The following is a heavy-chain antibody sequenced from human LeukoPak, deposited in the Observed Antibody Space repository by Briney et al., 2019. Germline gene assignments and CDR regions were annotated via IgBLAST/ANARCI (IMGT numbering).Heavy chain of an antibody. CDR1: GYTFTGYY. V-gene: IGHV1-2*02. D-gene: IGHD6-6*01. CDR2: INPNSGGT. J-gene: IGHJ4*02. Sequence: ASVTVSFKASGYTFTGYYMHWVRQAPGQGLEWMGWINPNSGGTNYAQKFQGRVTMTRDTSISTAYMELSRLGSDDTAVYYCASGIAAQQTHDYWGQGTLVTVSS. CDR3: ASGIAAQQTHDY.